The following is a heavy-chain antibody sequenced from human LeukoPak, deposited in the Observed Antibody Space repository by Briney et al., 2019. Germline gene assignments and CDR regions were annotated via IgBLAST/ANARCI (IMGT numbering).Heavy chain of an antibody. Sequence: SVKVSCKASGGTFSSYAISWVRQAPGQGLEWMGGIIPIFGTANYAQKFQGRVTITADESTSTAYMELSSLRSEDTAVYYCAVYDNREYYFNYWGQGTLVTVSS. CDR3: AVYDNREYYFNY. CDR2: IIPIFGTA. CDR1: GGTFSSYA. J-gene: IGHJ4*02. D-gene: IGHD3-22*01. V-gene: IGHV1-69*13.